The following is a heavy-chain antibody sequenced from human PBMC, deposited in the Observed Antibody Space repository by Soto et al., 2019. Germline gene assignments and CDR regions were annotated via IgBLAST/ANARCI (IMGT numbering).Heavy chain of an antibody. J-gene: IGHJ6*02. CDR1: GYTFTSYG. Sequence: ASVKVSCKASGYTFTSYGISWVRQAPGQGIEWMGWISAYNGNTNYAQKLQGRVTMTTDTSTSTAYMELRSLRSDDTAVYYCSRQWPIPTSGMDVWGQGTTVTVSS. CDR2: ISAYNGNT. D-gene: IGHD6-19*01. V-gene: IGHV1-18*01. CDR3: SRQWPIPTSGMDV.